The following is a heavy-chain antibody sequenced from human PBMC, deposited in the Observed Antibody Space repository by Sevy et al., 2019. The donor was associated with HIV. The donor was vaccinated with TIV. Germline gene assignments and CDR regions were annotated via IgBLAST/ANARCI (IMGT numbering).Heavy chain of an antibody. Sequence: GGSLRLSCAASGFTFSRDWMTWVRQAPGKGLEWVAKIKADGSETYSVDSVKGRFPISRDNAKNALYLQMNSLRAEDKAVYYCARGANNLYNWGQGTLVTVSS. CDR2: IKADGSET. V-gene: IGHV3-7*01. D-gene: IGHD3-10*01. J-gene: IGHJ4*02. CDR1: GFTFSRDW. CDR3: ARGANNLYN.